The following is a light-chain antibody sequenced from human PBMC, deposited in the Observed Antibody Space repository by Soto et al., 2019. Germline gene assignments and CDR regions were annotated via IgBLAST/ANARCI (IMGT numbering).Light chain of an antibody. CDR2: EVT. CDR3: SSYACSNTLGV. V-gene: IGLV2-8*01. CDR1: SNDVGRYNY. Sequence: QSALTQPPSASGSPGQSVTVSCTGTSNDVGRYNYVSWYQQHPGKVPKLIIYEVTKRPSGVPNRFSGSKSGNTASLTVSGLQAEDEADYYCSSYACSNTLGVFGPGTKVTVL. J-gene: IGLJ1*01.